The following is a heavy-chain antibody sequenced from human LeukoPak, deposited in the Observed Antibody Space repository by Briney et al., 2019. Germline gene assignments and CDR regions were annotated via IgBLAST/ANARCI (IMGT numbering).Heavy chain of an antibody. CDR3: ARGLGDSNSGSYRLG. CDR1: GDSISNYY. CDR2: IYYNGST. J-gene: IGHJ4*02. Sequence: SGTLSLTCTVSGDSISNYYWSWIRQPPGKGLEWIGYIYYNGSTNYNPSLKSRVTISVDTSKNQFSLKLSSVTAADTAVYYCARGLGDSNSGSYRLGWGQGTLVTVSS. D-gene: IGHD1-26*01. V-gene: IGHV4-59*01.